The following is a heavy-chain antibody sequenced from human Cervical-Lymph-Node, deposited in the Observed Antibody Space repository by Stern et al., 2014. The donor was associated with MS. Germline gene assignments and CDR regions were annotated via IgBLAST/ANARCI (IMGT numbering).Heavy chain of an antibody. V-gene: IGHV3-15*01. CDR1: GFTFNDAW. J-gene: IGHJ4*02. CDR2: IKTIPDGVTT. Sequence: EVQLVESGGGLVKPGGSLRLSCAASGFTFNDAWMNWVRPAPGKGLEWVGRIKTIPDGVTTDYAAPVKGRFTISRDDSKNTLFLQMNSLKTEDTAVYYCTTDVFDYWGQGTLVTVSS. CDR3: TTDVFDY.